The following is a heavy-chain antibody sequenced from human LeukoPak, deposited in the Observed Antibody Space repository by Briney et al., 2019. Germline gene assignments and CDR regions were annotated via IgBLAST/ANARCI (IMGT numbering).Heavy chain of an antibody. V-gene: IGHV3-30*03. CDR1: GFSFSSYG. CDR3: ERDLPYGSRTYYLYY. D-gene: IGHD3-10*01. CDR2: TSYDRSHN. Sequence: PGRSLRLSCAVSGFSFSSYGMHWVRQAPGKGLEWVALTSYDRSHNHYGYSVTGRFIISRDNSKNTPYLQMPSPTADDTAVYYCERDLPYGSRTYYLYYWGQGTLVTVSS. J-gene: IGHJ4*02.